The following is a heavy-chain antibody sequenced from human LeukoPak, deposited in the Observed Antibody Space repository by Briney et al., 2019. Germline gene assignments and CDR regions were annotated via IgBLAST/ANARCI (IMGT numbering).Heavy chain of an antibody. V-gene: IGHV1-8*01. J-gene: IGHJ4*02. D-gene: IGHD3-3*01. CDR3: ARDGQYYDFWSGYPI. CDR2: MNPNSGNT. CDR1: GYTFTSYD. Sequence: ASVKVSCKASGYTFTSYDINWVRQATGQGLEWMGWMNPNSGNTGYAQKFQGRVTMTRDTSISTAYMELSRLRSDDTAVYYCARDGQYYDFWSGYPIWGQGTLVTVSS.